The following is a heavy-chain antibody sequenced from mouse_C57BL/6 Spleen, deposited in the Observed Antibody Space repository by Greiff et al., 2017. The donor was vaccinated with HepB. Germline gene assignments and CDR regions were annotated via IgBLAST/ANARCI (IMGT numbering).Heavy chain of an antibody. V-gene: IGHV1-4*01. CDR3: ARSLYDYDGGTWFAY. Sequence: LQESGAELARPGASVKMSCKASGYTFTSYTMHWVKQRPGQGLEWIGYINPSSGYTKYNQKFKDKATLTADKSSSTAYMQLSSLTSEDSAVYYCARSLYDYDGGTWFAYWGQGTLVTVSA. CDR1: GYTFTSYT. D-gene: IGHD2-4*01. J-gene: IGHJ3*01. CDR2: INPSSGYT.